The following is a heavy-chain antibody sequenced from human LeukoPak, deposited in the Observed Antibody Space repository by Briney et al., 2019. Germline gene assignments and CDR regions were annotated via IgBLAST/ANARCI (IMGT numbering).Heavy chain of an antibody. CDR3: ARAGYDSSGYYSY. CDR2: INPTGGST. D-gene: IGHD3-22*01. J-gene: IGHJ4*02. Sequence: ASVKVSCKASGYIFTSYYMHWLRQAPGQGLEWVGLINPTGGSTTYAQNFQGRVTMTRDTSTNTVYMEVSSLRSEDTAVYYCARAGYDSSGYYSYWGQGTLVTVSS. CDR1: GYIFTSYY. V-gene: IGHV1-46*01.